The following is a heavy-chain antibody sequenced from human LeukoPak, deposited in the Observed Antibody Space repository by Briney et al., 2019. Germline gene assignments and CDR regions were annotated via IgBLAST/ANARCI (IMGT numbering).Heavy chain of an antibody. V-gene: IGHV3-30*03. CDR2: ISYDGSNK. D-gene: IGHD3-3*01. J-gene: IGHJ4*02. CDR3: ARDLGRADFWSGLRPGYLDY. CDR1: GFTFSSYG. Sequence: GRSLRLSCAASGFTFSSYGMHWVRQAPGKGLEWVAVISYDGSNKYYADSVKGRFTISRDNAKNSLYLQVNSLRAEDTAVYYCARDLGRADFWSGLRPGYLDYWGQGTLVTVSS.